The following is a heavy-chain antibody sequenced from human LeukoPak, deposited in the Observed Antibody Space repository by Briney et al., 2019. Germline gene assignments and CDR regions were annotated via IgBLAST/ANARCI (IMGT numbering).Heavy chain of an antibody. CDR1: GFTSSSYA. Sequence: GRSLRLSCAASGFTSSSYAMHWVRQAPGKGLEWVAVISYDGSNKYYADSVKGRLTISRDNSKNTLYLQMNSLRAEDTAVYYCASSWIQLWLTSPFDYWGQGTLVTVSS. CDR3: ASSWIQLWLTSPFDY. D-gene: IGHD5-18*01. V-gene: IGHV3-30-3*01. CDR2: ISYDGSNK. J-gene: IGHJ4*02.